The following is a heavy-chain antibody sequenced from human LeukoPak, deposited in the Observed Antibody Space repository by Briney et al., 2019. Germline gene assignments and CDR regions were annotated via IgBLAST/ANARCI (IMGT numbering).Heavy chain of an antibody. D-gene: IGHD5-24*01. V-gene: IGHV3-30*02. CDR2: IPYDGSKK. CDR1: GFTFSHYG. CDR3: AKEDGGPSERTTTKGLDY. Sequence: GGSLRLSCAASGFTFSHYGIHWVRQAPGKGPEGVAFIPYDGSKKYYAGSVKGRFTISRDNSKNTVSLQMNSLRADDTAVYYCAKEDGGPSERTTTKGLDYWGQGILVTVSS. J-gene: IGHJ4*02.